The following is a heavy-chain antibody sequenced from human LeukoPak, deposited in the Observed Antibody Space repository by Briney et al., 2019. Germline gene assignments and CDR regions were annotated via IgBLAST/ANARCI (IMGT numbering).Heavy chain of an antibody. CDR3: AIPYCSGGSCYSGGSEIFDY. J-gene: IGHJ4*02. CDR2: INHSGST. CDR1: GGSFSGYY. V-gene: IGHV4-34*01. D-gene: IGHD2-15*01. Sequence: SETPSLTCADYGGSFSGYYWSWIRQPPGKGLEWIGEINHSGSTNYNPSLKSRVTISVDTSKNQFSLKLSSVTAADTAVYYCAIPYCSGGSCYSGGSEIFDYWGQGTLVTVSS.